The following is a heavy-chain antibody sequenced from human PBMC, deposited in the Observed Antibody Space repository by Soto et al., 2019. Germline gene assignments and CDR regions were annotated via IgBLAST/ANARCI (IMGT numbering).Heavy chain of an antibody. CDR1: GISFSNAW. CDR2: IKSKTNGGTT. V-gene: IGHV3-15*01. CDR3: TTDDPINRD. J-gene: IGHJ4*02. Sequence: EVQLVESGGGLVKAGASLRVSCAASGISFSNAWMSWVRQAPGKGLEWVGRIKSKTNGGTTDYAAPVKGRFSISRDDSKNTLYLQMNSLKTEDTAVYYCTTDDPINRDWGQGTLVTVSS.